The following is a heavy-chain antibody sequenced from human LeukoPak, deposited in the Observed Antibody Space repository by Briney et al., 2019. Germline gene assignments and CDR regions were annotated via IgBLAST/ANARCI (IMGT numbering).Heavy chain of an antibody. CDR1: VYTFTGYY. J-gene: IGHJ4*02. V-gene: IGHV1-2*02. Sequence: ASVKVSCKASVYTFTGYYMQWVRQAPGQGLEWMGWIRPSSGDINYSQKFQGRVTMTRDTSISTAYMELSRLTSDDTAVYYCARVRGYDYVWGSCPYWGQGTLVTVSS. D-gene: IGHD3-16*01. CDR3: ARVRGYDYVWGSCPY. CDR2: IRPSSGDI.